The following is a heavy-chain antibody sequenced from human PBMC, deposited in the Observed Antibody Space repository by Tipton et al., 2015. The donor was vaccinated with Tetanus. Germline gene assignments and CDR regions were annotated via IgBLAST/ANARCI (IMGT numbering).Heavy chain of an antibody. CDR3: ARSIAAASVWPFDY. CDR1: GASMSSSSYY. V-gene: IGHV4-39*01. CDR2: IYYSGSS. D-gene: IGHD2-2*01. Sequence: TLSLTCNVSGASMSSSSYYWDWIRQPPGKGLEWIGSIYYSGSSYYNPSLESRVTISLDTSKNRFSLKLTSVTAADAAVYYCARSIAAASVWPFDYWGQGTQVTVSS. J-gene: IGHJ4*02.